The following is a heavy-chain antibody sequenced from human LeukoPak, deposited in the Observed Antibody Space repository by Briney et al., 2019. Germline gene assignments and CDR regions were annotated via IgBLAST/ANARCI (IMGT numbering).Heavy chain of an antibody. CDR3: AKDLGPGYCSTTRCYRGIDY. J-gene: IGHJ4*02. CDR2: ISGSGDNT. D-gene: IGHD2-2*02. V-gene: IGHV3-23*01. CDR1: GFTFSSYA. Sequence: GGSLRLSCAASGFTFSSYAMSWVRQAPGKGLEWVSGISGSGDNTYYADSVKGRFTISRDNAKNSLYLQMNSLRTEDTAFYYCAKDLGPGYCSTTRCYRGIDYWGQGTLVTVSS.